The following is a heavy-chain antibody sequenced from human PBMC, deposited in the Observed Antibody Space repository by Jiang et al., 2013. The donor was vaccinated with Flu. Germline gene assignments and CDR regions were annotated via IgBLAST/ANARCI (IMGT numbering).Heavy chain of an antibody. J-gene: IGHJ6*02. CDR2: ISYDGSNK. CDR3: AKGNTMVRGARAYYYGTGR. Sequence: VQLLESGGGVVQPGRSLRLSCAASGFTFSSYGMHWVRQAPGKGLEWVAVISYDGSNKYYADSVKGRFTISRDNSKNTLYLQMNSLRAEDTAVYYCAKGNTMVRGARAYYYGTGRLGPR. CDR1: GFTFSSYG. V-gene: IGHV3-30*18. D-gene: IGHD3-10*01.